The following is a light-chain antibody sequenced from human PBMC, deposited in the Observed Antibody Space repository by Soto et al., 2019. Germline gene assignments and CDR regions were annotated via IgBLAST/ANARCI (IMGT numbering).Light chain of an antibody. CDR3: QQSYRTPLT. J-gene: IGKJ1*01. CDR1: QSINKF. V-gene: IGKV1-39*01. Sequence: DIQMAQSPSSLSASVGDRVTITCRASQSINKFLNWYQQKQGRAPNLLIFAASSLQGGVPSRFSGSGSGTDFTLTISSLQPEDFATYYCQQSYRTPLTFGQGTKLEIK. CDR2: AAS.